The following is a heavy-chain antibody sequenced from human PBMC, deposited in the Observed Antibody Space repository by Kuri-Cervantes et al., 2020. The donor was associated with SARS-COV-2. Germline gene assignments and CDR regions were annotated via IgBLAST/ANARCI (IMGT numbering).Heavy chain of an antibody. CDR2: VRRDGSNY. D-gene: IGHD3-3*01. V-gene: IGHV3-30*02. CDR1: GFSFSYYG. J-gene: IGHJ4*02. CDR3: AKVETANLDY. Sequence: GESLKISCAASGFSFSYYGMHWVRQAPGKGLEWVGFVRRDGSNYYYADSARGRFTISRDNSKNLLYLEMNTLRPEDMAVYYCAKVETANLDYWGQGTLVTVSS.